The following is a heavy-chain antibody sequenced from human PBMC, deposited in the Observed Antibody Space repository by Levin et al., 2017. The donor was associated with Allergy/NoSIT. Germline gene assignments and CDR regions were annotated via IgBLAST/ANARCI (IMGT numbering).Heavy chain of an antibody. Sequence: SVPVSFPASGGPFRPYGINWVRQAPGQGLEWMGRIIPMLDIANYAQKFQGRVTITADKSTSTAYMQMSSLRSEDTAVYYCAKGGAAAGLNWFDSWGQGSLVTVSS. D-gene: IGHD6-13*01. CDR3: AKGGAAAGLNWFDS. J-gene: IGHJ5*01. V-gene: IGHV1-69*04. CDR1: GGPFRPYG. CDR2: IIPMLDIA.